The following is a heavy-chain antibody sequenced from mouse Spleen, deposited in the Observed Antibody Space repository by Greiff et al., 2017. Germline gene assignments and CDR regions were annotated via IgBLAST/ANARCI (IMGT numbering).Heavy chain of an antibody. CDR2: ISSGGDYI. CDR1: GFTFSSYA. J-gene: IGHJ4*01. V-gene: IGHV5-9-1*02. Sequence: DVKLQESGEGLVKPGGSLKLSCAASGFTFSSYAMSWVRQTPEKRLEWVAYISSGGDYIYYADTVKGRFTISRDNARNTLYLQMSSLKSEDTAMYYCTRITTVVATDYAMDYWGQGTSVTVSS. CDR3: TRITTVVATDYAMDY. D-gene: IGHD1-1*01.